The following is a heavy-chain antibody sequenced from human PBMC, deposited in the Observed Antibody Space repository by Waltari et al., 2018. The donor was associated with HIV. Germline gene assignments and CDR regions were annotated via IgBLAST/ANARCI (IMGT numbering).Heavy chain of an antibody. J-gene: IGHJ4*02. CDR3: ARDKPGYSSGLTRRYFDY. Sequence: QVQLVQSGAEVKKPGASVKVSCKASGYTFTGYYMHWVRQAPGQGLEWMGWINPNSGGTNYAQKFQGRVTMTRDTSISTAYMELSRLRSDDTAVYYCARDKPGYSSGLTRRYFDYWGQGTLVTVSS. D-gene: IGHD6-19*01. V-gene: IGHV1-2*02. CDR1: GYTFTGYY. CDR2: INPNSGGT.